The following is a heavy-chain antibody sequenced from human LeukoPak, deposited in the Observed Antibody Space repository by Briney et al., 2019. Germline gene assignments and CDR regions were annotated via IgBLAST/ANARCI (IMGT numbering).Heavy chain of an antibody. Sequence: GASVKVSCKASGYTFTSYGVSWVRQAPGQGREWMGWISANNGNTHYAQKFQGRVTLTTDTSTSAAYMELRSLRSDDTAVYYCARKGTGYPSDYWGQGTLVTVSS. CDR1: GYTFTSYG. CDR2: ISANNGNT. D-gene: IGHD3/OR15-3a*01. CDR3: ARKGTGYPSDY. V-gene: IGHV1-18*04. J-gene: IGHJ4*02.